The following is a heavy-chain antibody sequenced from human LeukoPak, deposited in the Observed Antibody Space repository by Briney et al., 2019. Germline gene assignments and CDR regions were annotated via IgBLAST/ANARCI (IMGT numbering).Heavy chain of an antibody. Sequence: GASVKVSCKASGYTFTSYYMHWVRQAPGQGLEWMGLINPSGGSTVYAQKFQGTVTMTRHTSTSTVYSELSSLRSEDTAVYYCARDTSSAYYFDYWGQGTLVTVSS. D-gene: IGHD6-13*01. J-gene: IGHJ4*02. V-gene: IGHV1-46*01. CDR1: GYTFTSYY. CDR3: ARDTSSAYYFDY. CDR2: INPSGGST.